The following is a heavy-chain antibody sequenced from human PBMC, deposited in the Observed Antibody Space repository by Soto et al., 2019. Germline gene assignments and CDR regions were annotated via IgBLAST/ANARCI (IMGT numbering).Heavy chain of an antibody. CDR2: ISAYNGNT. V-gene: IGHV1-18*01. D-gene: IGHD1-1*01. Sequence: QVQLVQSGAEVKKPGASVKVSCKASGYTFTSYGISWVRQAPGQGLEWMGWISAYNGNTNYAQKLQGRVTMTTDTSXNTAYMELRSLRSDDTAVYYCARILITSYYYYGMDVWGQGTTVTVSS. CDR1: GYTFTSYG. CDR3: ARILITSYYYYGMDV. J-gene: IGHJ6*02.